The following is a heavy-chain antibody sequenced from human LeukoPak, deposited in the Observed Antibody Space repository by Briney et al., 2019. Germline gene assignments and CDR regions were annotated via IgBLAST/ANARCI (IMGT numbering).Heavy chain of an antibody. D-gene: IGHD3-16*02. CDR1: GGSISSYY. J-gene: IGHJ5*02. V-gene: IGHV4-59*12. Sequence: SETLSLTCSVSGGSISSYYWSWIRQPPGKGLEWIGYIYSSGSTNYNPSLKSRVTISVDTSKNQFSLKLSSVTAADTAVYYCARVRGAISITFGGVIVIPRWFDPWGQGTLVTVSS. CDR3: ARVRGAISITFGGVIVIPRWFDP. CDR2: IYSSGST.